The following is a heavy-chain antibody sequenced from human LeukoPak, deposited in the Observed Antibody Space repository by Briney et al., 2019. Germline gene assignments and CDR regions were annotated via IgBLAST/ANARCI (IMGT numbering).Heavy chain of an antibody. J-gene: IGHJ4*02. CDR1: GYTFTSYA. CDR2: INANTGNP. V-gene: IGHV7-4-1*02. D-gene: IGHD6-13*01. CDR3: ARDTLVAGGSSWVI. Sequence: GASVKVSCKASGYTFTSYAMNWVRQAPGQGLEWMGWINANTGNPTYAQGFTGRFVFSLDTSVSTAYLQISSLKAEDTAVYYCARDTLVAGGSSWVIWGQGTLVTVSS.